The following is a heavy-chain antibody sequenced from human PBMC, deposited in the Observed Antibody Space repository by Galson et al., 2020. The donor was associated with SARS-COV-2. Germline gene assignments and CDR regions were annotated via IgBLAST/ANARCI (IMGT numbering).Heavy chain of an antibody. V-gene: IGHV3-74*01. CDR1: GFTFSSYW. J-gene: IGHJ5*02. D-gene: IGHD3-3*01. Sequence: GGSLRLSCAASGFTFSSYWMHWVRQAPGKGLVWVSRINSDGSSTSYADSVKGRFTISRDNAKNTLYLQMNSLRAEDTAVYYCANLGFLERFDPWGQGTLVTVSS. CDR3: ANLGFLERFDP. CDR2: INSDGSST.